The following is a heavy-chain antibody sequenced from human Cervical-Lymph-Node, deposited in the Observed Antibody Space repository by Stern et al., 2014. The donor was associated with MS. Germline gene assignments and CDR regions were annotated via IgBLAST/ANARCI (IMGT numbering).Heavy chain of an antibody. CDR3: AREVAGHRLGMMDV. J-gene: IGHJ6*02. Sequence: VHLVESGAELKKPGASVKVSCKPSGHTFTNDYMHWVRQAPGQGLERMGIINPGGGSTSYAQKFQGRVTMTRDTSTSTVYMELSSLRSEDTAVYYCAREVAGHRLGMMDVWGQGTTVTVSS. CDR1: GHTFTNDY. V-gene: IGHV1-46*01. D-gene: IGHD6-19*01. CDR2: INPGGGST.